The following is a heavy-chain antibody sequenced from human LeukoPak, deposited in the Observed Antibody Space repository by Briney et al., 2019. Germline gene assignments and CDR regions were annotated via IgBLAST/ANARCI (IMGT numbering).Heavy chain of an antibody. Sequence: GGSLTLSCAASGFTFSNYWMTWFRQAPGRGLEWVANIRQDGSEKYYVDSVKGRFTISRDNAKNSLYLQMNRLRAEDTAVYYCARDYVWGSDRYTDYWGQGTLVTVSS. D-gene: IGHD3-16*02. CDR1: GFTFSNYW. J-gene: IGHJ4*02. CDR2: IRQDGSEK. CDR3: ARDYVWGSDRYTDY. V-gene: IGHV3-7*05.